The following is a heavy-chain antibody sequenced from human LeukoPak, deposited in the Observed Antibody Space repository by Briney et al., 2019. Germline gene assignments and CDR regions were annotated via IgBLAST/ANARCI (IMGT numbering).Heavy chain of an antibody. Sequence: PSGTLSLTCAVSGGSISSSNWWSWVRQPPGKGLEWIGEIYHSGSTNYNPSLKSRVTMSSDTSKNQFSLICARGDYDFWSGSHDPFDIWGQGIRVTVSS. V-gene: IGHV4-4*02. D-gene: IGHD3-3*01. CDR3: PFDI. J-gene: IGHJ3*02. CDR2: IYHSGST. CDR1: GGSISSSNW.